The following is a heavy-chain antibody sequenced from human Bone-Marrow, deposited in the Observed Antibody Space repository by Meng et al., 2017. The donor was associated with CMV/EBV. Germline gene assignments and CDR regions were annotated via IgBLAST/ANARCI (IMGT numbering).Heavy chain of an antibody. V-gene: IGHV1-18*01. CDR2: ISAYNGNT. CDR1: GYTFTSYG. CDR3: ARDERLAIFPPEGMDV. Sequence: ASVKVSCKASGYTFTSYGISWVRQAPGQGLEWMGWISAYNGNTNYAQKLQGRVTMTTDTSTSTAYMELRSLRSDDTAVYYCARDERLAIFPPEGMDVWGQGTTVTVPS. J-gene: IGHJ6*02. D-gene: IGHD3-9*01.